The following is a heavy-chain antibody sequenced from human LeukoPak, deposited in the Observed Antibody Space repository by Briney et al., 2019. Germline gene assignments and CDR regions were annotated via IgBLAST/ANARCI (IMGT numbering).Heavy chain of an antibody. CDR1: GGSFSGYY. D-gene: IGHD5-12*01. J-gene: IGHJ5*02. CDR2: INHSGST. CDR3: ARSGYDNNWFDP. Sequence: SETLSLTCAVYGGSFSGYYWSWIRQPPGKGLEWIGEINHSGSTNYNPSLKSRVTISVDTSKNQFSLKLSSVTAADTTVYYCARSGYDNNWFDPWGQGTLVTVSS. V-gene: IGHV4-34*01.